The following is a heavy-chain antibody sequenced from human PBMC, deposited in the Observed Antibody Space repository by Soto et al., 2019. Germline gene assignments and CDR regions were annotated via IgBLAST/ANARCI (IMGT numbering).Heavy chain of an antibody. CDR1: GGSISSSSYY. CDR3: ARPGYSSSPELGNWFDP. D-gene: IGHD6-13*01. Sequence: SETLSLTCTVSGGSISSSSYYWGWIRQPPGKGLEWIGSIYYSGSTYYNPSLKSRVTISVDTSKNQFSLKLSSVTAADTAVYYCARPGYSSSPELGNWFDPWGQGTLVTVSS. J-gene: IGHJ5*02. CDR2: IYYSGST. V-gene: IGHV4-39*01.